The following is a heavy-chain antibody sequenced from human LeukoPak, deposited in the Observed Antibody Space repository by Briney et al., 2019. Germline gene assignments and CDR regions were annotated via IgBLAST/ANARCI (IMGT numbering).Heavy chain of an antibody. Sequence: ASVKVSCKASGYTFTGYYMHWVRQAPGQGLEWMGWINPNSGGTNYAQKLQGRVTMTTDTSTSTAYMELRSLRSDDTAVYYCARVRGYYDSSAYSDWGQGTLVTVSS. CDR1: GYTFTGYY. J-gene: IGHJ4*02. CDR2: INPNSGGT. V-gene: IGHV1-2*02. CDR3: ARVRGYYDSSAYSD. D-gene: IGHD3-22*01.